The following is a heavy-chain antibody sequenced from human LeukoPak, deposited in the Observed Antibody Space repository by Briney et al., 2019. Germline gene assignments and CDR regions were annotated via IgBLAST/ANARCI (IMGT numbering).Heavy chain of an antibody. CDR2: IIPIFGTA. D-gene: IGHD6-13*01. J-gene: IGHJ4*02. Sequence: SVKVSCKASGGTFSSYAISWVRQAPGQGLEWMGGIIPIFGTANYAQKFQGRVTITADESTSTAYMELSSLRSEDTAVYYCARYPIAAAGTFRHRAFDYWGQGTLVTVPS. CDR1: GGTFSSYA. CDR3: ARYPIAAAGTFRHRAFDY. V-gene: IGHV1-69*13.